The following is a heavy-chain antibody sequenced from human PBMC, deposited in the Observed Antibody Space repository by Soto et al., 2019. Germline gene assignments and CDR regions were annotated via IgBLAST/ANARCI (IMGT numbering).Heavy chain of an antibody. V-gene: IGHV1-18*01. CDR3: ATDRTYYDSSGDPEF. J-gene: IGHJ4*02. D-gene: IGHD3-22*01. Sequence: ASVKVSCKASGYTFTSYGISWVRQAPGQGLEWMGWISAYNGNTNYAQKLQARVTMTTEKATKTAYMELKNLRSDDTALYYCATDRTYYDSSGDPEFWGQGTLVTVS. CDR2: ISAYNGNT. CDR1: GYTFTSYG.